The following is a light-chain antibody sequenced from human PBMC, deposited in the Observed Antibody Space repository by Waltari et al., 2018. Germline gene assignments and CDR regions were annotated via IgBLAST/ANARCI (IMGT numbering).Light chain of an antibody. CDR2: DVS. V-gene: IGLV2-14*03. CDR1: SSDVGGYNY. Sequence: QSALTQPASVSGSPGQSITISCTGTSSDVGGYNYVSWYQQHPGKAPKLIIYDVSNRRSWVSNRFSGSKSCNTASLTISGLQAEEEADYYCNSYTTSNTLVFGGGTKLTVL. J-gene: IGLJ2*01. CDR3: NSYTTSNTLV.